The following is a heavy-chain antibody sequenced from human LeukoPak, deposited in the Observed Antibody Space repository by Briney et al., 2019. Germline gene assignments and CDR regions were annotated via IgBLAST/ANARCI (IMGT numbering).Heavy chain of an antibody. CDR3: ARDGPGYCTNGVCYDY. D-gene: IGHD2-8*01. Sequence: ASVKVSCKASGHTFTGYYMHWVRQAPGQGLEWMGWVNPNSGGTNYAQKFQGRVTMTRDTSISTAYMELSRLRSGDTAVYYCARDGPGYCTNGVCYDYWGQGTLVTVSS. V-gene: IGHV1-2*02. CDR2: VNPNSGGT. CDR1: GHTFTGYY. J-gene: IGHJ4*02.